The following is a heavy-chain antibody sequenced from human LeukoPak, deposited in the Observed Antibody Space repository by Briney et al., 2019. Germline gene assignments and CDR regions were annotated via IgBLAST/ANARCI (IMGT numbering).Heavy chain of an antibody. D-gene: IGHD3-22*01. CDR2: ISSSRSYI. J-gene: IGHJ3*02. CDR3: ARENYYDSSGYSQHDAFDI. V-gene: IGHV3-21*01. CDR1: GFTFSSYS. Sequence: PGGSLRLSCAASGFTFSSYSMNWVRQAPGKGLEWVSSISSSRSYIYYADSVKGRFTISRDNAKNSLYLQMNSLRAEDTAVYYCARENYYDSSGYSQHDAFDIWGQGTMVTVSS.